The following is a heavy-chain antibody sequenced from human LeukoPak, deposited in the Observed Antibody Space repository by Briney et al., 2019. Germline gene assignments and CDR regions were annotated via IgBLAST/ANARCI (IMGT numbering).Heavy chain of an antibody. CDR1: GFTFSDYY. V-gene: IGHV3-11*01. J-gene: IGHJ6*03. CDR3: AKDRSGSYKRTNYYYYMDV. CDR2: ISSSGSTI. D-gene: IGHD1-26*01. Sequence: GGSLRLSCAASGFTFSDYYMSWIRQAPGKGLEWVSYISSSGSTIYYADSVKGRFTISRDNSKNTLYLQMNSLRAEDTAVYYCAKDRSGSYKRTNYYYYMDVWGKGTTVTVSS.